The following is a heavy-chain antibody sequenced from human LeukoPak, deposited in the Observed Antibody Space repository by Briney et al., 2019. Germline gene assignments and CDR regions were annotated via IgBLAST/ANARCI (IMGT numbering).Heavy chain of an antibody. CDR2: ISTYNGHT. J-gene: IGHJ4*02. V-gene: IGHV1-18*01. Sequence: ASVKVSCKASGYTFTSYAVSWVRQAPGQGLEWMGWISTYNGHTNYAQNLQGRVTLTTDTSTSTAYMELRSLRSDDTAVYYCARGSYGDYWGQGTLVTVSS. D-gene: IGHD1-26*01. CDR1: GYTFTSYA. CDR3: ARGSYGDY.